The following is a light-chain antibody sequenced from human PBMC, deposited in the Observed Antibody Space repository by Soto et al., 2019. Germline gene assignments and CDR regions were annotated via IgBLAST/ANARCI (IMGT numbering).Light chain of an antibody. CDR2: DAS. CDR3: QQYDTYPWT. V-gene: IGKV1-5*01. CDR1: QSIVRW. J-gene: IGKJ1*01. Sequence: DIQMTQSPSTLSASVEDRVTITCRASQSIVRWLAWYQQKPGKAPNLLIYDASTLKSGVPSRFSGSGSGTEFTLTISSLQPDDFATYYCQQYDTYPWTFGQGTKVE.